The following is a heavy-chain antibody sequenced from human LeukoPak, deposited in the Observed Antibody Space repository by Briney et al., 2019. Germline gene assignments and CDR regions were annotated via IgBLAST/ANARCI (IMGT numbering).Heavy chain of an antibody. CDR3: AGTYCSSTSCYTGVVDYYYGMDV. J-gene: IGHJ6*02. D-gene: IGHD2-2*02. Sequence: SETLSLTCTVSGGSISSYYWSWIRQPPGKGLEWIGYIYYSGSTNYNPSLKSRVTISVDTSKYQFSLKLSSVTAADTAVYYCAGTYCSSTSCYTGVVDYYYGMDVWGQGTTVTVSS. CDR2: IYYSGST. V-gene: IGHV4-59*01. CDR1: GGSISSYY.